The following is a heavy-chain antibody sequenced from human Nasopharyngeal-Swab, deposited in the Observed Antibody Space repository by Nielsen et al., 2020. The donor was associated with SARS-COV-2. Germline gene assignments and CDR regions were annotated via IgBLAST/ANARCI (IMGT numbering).Heavy chain of an antibody. CDR3: AREGLEQRVFDY. D-gene: IGHD1/OR15-1a*01. Sequence: GKSLKISCAASGFTFSSYDMHWVRQATGKGLEWVSAIGTAGDTYYPGSVKGRFTISRENAKNSLYLQMNSLRAGDTAVYYCAREGLEQRVFDYWGQGTLVTVSS. V-gene: IGHV3-13*04. J-gene: IGHJ4*02. CDR1: GFTFSSYD. CDR2: IGTAGDT.